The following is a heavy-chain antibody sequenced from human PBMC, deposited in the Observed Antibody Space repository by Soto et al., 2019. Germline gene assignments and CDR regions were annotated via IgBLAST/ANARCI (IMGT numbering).Heavy chain of an antibody. CDR3: ATSTPYIFRGTPAGNHYESAMDV. V-gene: IGHV1-69*01. CDR2: IIPVFGTT. D-gene: IGHD3-3*01. CDR1: GGTFSKCS. J-gene: IGHJ6*02. Sequence: QVQLVQSGAEVKKPGSSVKVSCKASGGTFSKCSISWLRQAPGQGLEWMGGIIPVFGTTYYEEKFQGRVTIRADGSTSTAYRELSSVRSADTAVYYCATSTPYIFRGTPAGNHYESAMDVWGQGTTVTVSS.